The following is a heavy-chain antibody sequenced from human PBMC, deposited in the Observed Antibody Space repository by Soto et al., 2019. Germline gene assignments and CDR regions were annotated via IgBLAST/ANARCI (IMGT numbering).Heavy chain of an antibody. CDR2: IYYSGST. V-gene: IGHV4-59*01. J-gene: IGHJ4*02. Sequence: SETLSLTCTVSGGSISSYYWSWIRQPPGKGLEWIGYIYYSGSTNYNPSLKSRVTISVDTSKNQFSLKMSSVTAAATAVYYCARLATRYYFDYWGQGTLVTVSS. CDR1: GGSISSYY. D-gene: IGHD1-1*01. CDR3: ARLATRYYFDY.